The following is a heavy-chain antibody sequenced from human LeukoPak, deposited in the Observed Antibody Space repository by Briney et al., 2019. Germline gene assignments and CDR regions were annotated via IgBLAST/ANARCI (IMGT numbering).Heavy chain of an antibody. J-gene: IGHJ5*02. Sequence: QSGGSLRLSCAASGFTFSSYWMHWVRQAPGKGLVWVSRINSDGSSTSYADSVKGRFTTSRDNAKNTLYLQMNSLRADDTAVYYCARALAVAGTGGFDPWGQGTLVTVSS. CDR3: ARALAVAGTGGFDP. V-gene: IGHV3-74*01. CDR1: GFTFSSYW. D-gene: IGHD6-19*01. CDR2: INSDGSST.